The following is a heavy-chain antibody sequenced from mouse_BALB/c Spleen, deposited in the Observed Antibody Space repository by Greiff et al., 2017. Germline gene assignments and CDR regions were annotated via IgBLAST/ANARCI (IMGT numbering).Heavy chain of an antibody. CDR3: TRNFITTVVHYWYFDV. J-gene: IGHJ1*01. Sequence: VQLQQSGTVLARPGASVKMSCKASGYSFTSYWMHWVKQRPGQGLEWIGAIYPGNSDTSYNQKFKGKAKLTAVTSASTAYMELSSLTNEDSAVHYCTRNFITTVVHYWYFDVWGAGTTVTVAS. D-gene: IGHD1-1*01. CDR2: IYPGNSDT. CDR1: GYSFTSYW. V-gene: IGHV1-5*01.